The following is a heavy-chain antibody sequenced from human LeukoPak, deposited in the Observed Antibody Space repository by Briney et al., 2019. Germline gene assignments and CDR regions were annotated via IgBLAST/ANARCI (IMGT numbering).Heavy chain of an antibody. CDR2: IYHSGST. Sequence: SETLSLTCAVSGGSTSSGGYSWSWIRQPPGKGLEWIGYIYHSGSTYYNPSLKSRVTISVDRSKNQFSLKLSSVTAADTAVYYCAGALQDYYYYGMDVWGQGTTVTVSS. CDR3: AGALQDYYYYGMDV. CDR1: GGSTSSGGYS. D-gene: IGHD4-11*01. J-gene: IGHJ6*02. V-gene: IGHV4-30-2*01.